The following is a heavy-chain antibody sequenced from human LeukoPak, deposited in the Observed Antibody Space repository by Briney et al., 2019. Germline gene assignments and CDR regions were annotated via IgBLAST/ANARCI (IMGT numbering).Heavy chain of an antibody. CDR3: ARDRYGYDYYYDSSGYLDY. J-gene: IGHJ4*02. V-gene: IGHV3-11*01. CDR2: ISSSGSTI. Sequence: GGSLRLSCAASGFTFSDYYMSWIRQAPGKGLEWVSYISSSGSTIYYADSVKGRFTISRDNAKNSLYLQMNSLRAEDTAVYYCARDRYGYDYYYDSSGYLDYWGQGTLVTVSS. CDR1: GFTFSDYY. D-gene: IGHD3-22*01.